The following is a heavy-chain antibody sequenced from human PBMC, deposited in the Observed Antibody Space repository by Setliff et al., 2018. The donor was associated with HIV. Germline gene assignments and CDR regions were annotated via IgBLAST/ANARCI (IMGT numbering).Heavy chain of an antibody. Sequence: GGSLRLSCVGSGFTFNDYHISWIRQAPGKGLEWISYIGSLGDKEYADSVKGRFTISRDNSKNTLYLQMNSLRAEDTAVYYCARSRAAGFDYWGQGTLVTVSS. CDR3: ARSRAAGFDY. D-gene: IGHD6-13*01. V-gene: IGHV3-11*06. CDR1: GFTFNDYH. J-gene: IGHJ4*02. CDR2: IGSLGDK.